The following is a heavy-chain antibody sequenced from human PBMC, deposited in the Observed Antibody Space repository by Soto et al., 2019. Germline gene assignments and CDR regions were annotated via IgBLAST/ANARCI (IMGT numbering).Heavy chain of an antibody. CDR2: ISSSGYI. J-gene: IGHJ6*02. Sequence: EVQLVESGGGLVKPGGSLRLSCAASGFNFNSYTINWVRQAPGKRLEWLSSISSSGYIFSTDSVRGRFTISRDNAKNSVYLQTNSQRAEDTAVYVCARDCSGGSCYPAMDVWGQGTTVTVSS. CDR1: GFNFNSYT. V-gene: IGHV3-21*01. CDR3: ARDCSGGSCYPAMDV. D-gene: IGHD2-15*01.